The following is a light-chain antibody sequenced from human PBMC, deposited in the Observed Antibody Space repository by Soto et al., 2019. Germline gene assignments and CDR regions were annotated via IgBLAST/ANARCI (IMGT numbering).Light chain of an antibody. J-gene: IGKJ1*01. CDR1: QSVSNTY. CDR2: GAS. Sequence: EIVWTQSPGPLSLSPGERATLSCRASQSVSNTYLAWYQQKPGQAPRLLIYGASNRATGIPDRFSGSGSGTDFTLTISRLEAEDFAVYYCQQYGSSGTFGQGTKVDIK. CDR3: QQYGSSGT. V-gene: IGKV3-20*01.